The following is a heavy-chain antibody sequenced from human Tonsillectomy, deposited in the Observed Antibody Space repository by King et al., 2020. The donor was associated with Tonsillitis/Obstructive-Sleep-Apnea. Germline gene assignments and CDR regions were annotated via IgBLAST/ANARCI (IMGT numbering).Heavy chain of an antibody. CDR1: GFTFSSYG. Sequence: VQLVESGGGVVQPGRSLRLSCAASGFTFSSYGMHWFRQAPGKGLEWVAVISYDGSNKYYADSVKGRFTIYRDNSKNTLYLQMNSLRAEDTAVYYCAKGTSIAARPGYFQHWGQGTLVTVSS. CDR3: AKGTSIAARPGYFQH. V-gene: IGHV3-30*18. J-gene: IGHJ1*01. CDR2: ISYDGSNK. D-gene: IGHD6-6*01.